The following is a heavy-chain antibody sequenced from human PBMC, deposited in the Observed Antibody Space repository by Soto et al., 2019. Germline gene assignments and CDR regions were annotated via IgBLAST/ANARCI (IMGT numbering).Heavy chain of an antibody. CDR1: GGSISSYY. V-gene: IGHV4-59*01. CDR2: IYYSGST. Sequence: SETLSLTCTVSGGSISSYYWSWIRQPPGKGLEWIGYIYYSGSTNYNPSLKSRVTISVDTSKNQFSLKLSSVTAADTAVYYCARDGRGYSYGYYYYYGMDDWGQGTTVT. J-gene: IGHJ6*02. CDR3: ARDGRGYSYGYYYYYGMDD. D-gene: IGHD5-18*01.